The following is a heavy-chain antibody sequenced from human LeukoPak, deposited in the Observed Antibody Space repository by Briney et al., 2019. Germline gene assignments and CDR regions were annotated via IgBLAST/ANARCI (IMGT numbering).Heavy chain of an antibody. CDR2: ISGSGSST. CDR3: ARDPTPYYYGSGSYKDF. D-gene: IGHD3-10*01. J-gene: IGHJ4*02. Sequence: PGGSLRLSCAASGFTFSSYAMSWVRQAPGKGLQWVSAISGSGSSTYYADYVKGRFTICRNNSKNTLDLQMNSLRAEDTAVYYCARDPTPYYYGSGSYKDFWGQGTLVTVS. CDR1: GFTFSSYA. V-gene: IGHV3-23*01.